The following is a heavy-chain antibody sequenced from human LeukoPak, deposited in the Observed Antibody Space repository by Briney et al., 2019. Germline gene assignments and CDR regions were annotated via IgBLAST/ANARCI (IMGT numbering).Heavy chain of an antibody. D-gene: IGHD2-15*01. Sequence: KRGASLQISCKCSVYIFTSYWIGWVRQLPGKGLEWMGIIYPGDSDTRYSPSFQGQVTISADKSIGTAYLQWSSLKASDTAMYYCARGGGHCGGSCYYPWGQGTLVTVSS. CDR2: IYPGDSDT. V-gene: IGHV5-51*01. J-gene: IGHJ4*02. CDR1: VYIFTSYW. CDR3: ARGGGHCGGSCYYP.